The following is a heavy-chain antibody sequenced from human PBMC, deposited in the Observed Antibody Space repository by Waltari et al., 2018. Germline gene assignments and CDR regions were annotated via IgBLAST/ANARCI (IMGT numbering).Heavy chain of an antibody. CDR2: VHYTGNP. Sequence: QLQLQESGPGLVKSSETLSLICSCSGGSNSTNNFHWGWIRQTPGKGLEWIGSVHYTGNPYYNPPLKHRVTISVDSSKNEFSLRLRSVTASDTAVYYCARLFNHYIDVWGRGTAVTVSS. V-gene: IGHV4-39*01. CDR3: ARLFNHYIDV. CDR1: GGSNSTNNFH. J-gene: IGHJ6*03.